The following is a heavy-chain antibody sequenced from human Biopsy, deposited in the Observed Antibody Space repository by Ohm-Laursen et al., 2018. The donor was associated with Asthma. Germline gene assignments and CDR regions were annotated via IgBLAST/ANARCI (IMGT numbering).Heavy chain of an antibody. CDR3: ARIKIRIGAGTDRYFDL. J-gene: IGHJ2*01. CDR1: GYPFTDYY. CDR2: IDPNSGGT. Sequence: KVSCKASGYPFTDYYVHWVRQAPGQGLEWMGRIDPNSGGTNYAQKFLGRVTMTRDTSVNTAFMVLSRLRSDDTAVYYCARIKIRIGAGTDRYFDLWGRGTLVTVSS. D-gene: IGHD3-16*01. V-gene: IGHV1-2*06.